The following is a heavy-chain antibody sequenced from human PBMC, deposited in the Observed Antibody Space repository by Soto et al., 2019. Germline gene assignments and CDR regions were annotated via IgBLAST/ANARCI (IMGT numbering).Heavy chain of an antibody. D-gene: IGHD5-18*01. CDR1: GYTFSSYD. CDR2: MNANSGNT. J-gene: IGHJ4*02. V-gene: IGHV1-8*01. CDR3: AREGGTAMGGLY. Sequence: QVQLVQSGAEVKKPGASVKVSCKASGYTFSSYDINWVRQATGQGLEWMGWMNANSGNTGYAQKFQGRVTMTRNTSISTAYMELSGLRSEDAAVYYCAREGGTAMGGLYWGQGTLVTVSS.